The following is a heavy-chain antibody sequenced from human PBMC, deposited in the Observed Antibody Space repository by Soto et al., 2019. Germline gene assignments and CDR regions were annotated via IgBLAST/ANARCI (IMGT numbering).Heavy chain of an antibody. D-gene: IGHD2-15*01. Sequence: XESLKISCKGSGYSFTSYWISWVRQMPGKGLEWMGRIDPSDSYTNYSPSFQGHVTISADKSISTAYLQWSSLKASDTAMYYCARHIAVVVDTPFDHWGQGSLVTVSS. CDR2: IDPSDSYT. CDR3: ARHIAVVVDTPFDH. J-gene: IGHJ5*02. CDR1: GYSFTSYW. V-gene: IGHV5-10-1*01.